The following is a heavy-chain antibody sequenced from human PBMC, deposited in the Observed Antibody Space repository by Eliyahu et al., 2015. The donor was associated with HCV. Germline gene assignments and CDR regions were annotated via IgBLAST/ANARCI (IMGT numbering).Heavy chain of an antibody. V-gene: IGHV4-39*01. D-gene: IGHD5-24*01. CDR2: MYFTGST. CDR3: ARARYRNGDFDY. J-gene: IGHJ4*02. CDR1: GDSISSGTYY. Sequence: QLQLQESGPGLVKPSETLSLICSVSGDSISSGTYYWGWIRQPPGKGLEWIANMYFTGSTYYNPSLRSRVTMSVDTSRNQFSLRLNSVTAADTAVYYCARARYRNGDFDYWGQGTLVAVSS.